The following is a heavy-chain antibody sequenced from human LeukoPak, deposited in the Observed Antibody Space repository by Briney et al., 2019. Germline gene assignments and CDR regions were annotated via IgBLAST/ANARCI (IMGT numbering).Heavy chain of an antibody. J-gene: IGHJ4*02. CDR1: GYTFISYG. CDR3: ARASIAAAALY. V-gene: IGHV1-18*04. CDR2: ISTYTGNA. D-gene: IGHD6-13*01. Sequence: ASVKVSCKASGYTFISYGITWVRQAPGQGLEWMGWISTYTGNADYAQNLQGRVTMTTDTSTSTVYMELRSLRSDDTAVYYCARASIAAAALYWGQGTLVTVSS.